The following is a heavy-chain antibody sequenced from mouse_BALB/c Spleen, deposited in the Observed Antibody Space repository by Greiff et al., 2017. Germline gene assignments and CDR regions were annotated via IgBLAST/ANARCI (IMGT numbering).Heavy chain of an antibody. CDR1: GFTFSDYG. CDR3: ARSTMIPYYYAMDY. J-gene: IGHJ4*01. CDR2: ISNLAYSI. Sequence: EVMLVESGGGLVQPGGSRKLSCAASGFTFSDYGMAWVRQAPGKGPEWVAFISNLAYSIYYADTVTGRFTISRENAKNTLYLEMSSLRSEDTAMYYCARSTMIPYYYAMDYWGQGTSVTVSS. V-gene: IGHV5-15*02. D-gene: IGHD2-4*01.